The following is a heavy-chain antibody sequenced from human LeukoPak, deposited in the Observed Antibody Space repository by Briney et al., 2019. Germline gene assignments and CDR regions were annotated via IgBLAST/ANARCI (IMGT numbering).Heavy chain of an antibody. V-gene: IGHV3-7*01. J-gene: IGHJ6*03. CDR3: ARYDFWSGYSSNYYYYMDV. CDR2: IKQDGSEK. Sequence: GGSLRLSCAASGFTFSNYWMSWVRQAPGKGLEWVATIKQDGSEKYYVDSVKGRFTISRDNANNSLYLQMNSLRAEDTAVYYCARYDFWSGYSSNYYYYMDVWGQGTTVTVSS. D-gene: IGHD3-3*01. CDR1: GFTFSNYW.